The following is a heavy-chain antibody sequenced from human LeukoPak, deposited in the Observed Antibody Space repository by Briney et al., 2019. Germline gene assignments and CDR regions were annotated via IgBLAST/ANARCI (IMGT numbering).Heavy chain of an antibody. CDR1: GFTFSSYA. Sequence: GGSLRLSCAASGFTFSSYAMSWVRQAPGKGLEWVSAISGSGGSTYYADSVKGRFTISRDNSKNTLYLQMNSLRAEDTAVHYCAKRPGTLWFGELFYYFDYWGQGTLVNLSS. V-gene: IGHV3-23*01. CDR2: ISGSGGST. CDR3: AKRPGTLWFGELFYYFDY. J-gene: IGHJ4*02. D-gene: IGHD3-10*01.